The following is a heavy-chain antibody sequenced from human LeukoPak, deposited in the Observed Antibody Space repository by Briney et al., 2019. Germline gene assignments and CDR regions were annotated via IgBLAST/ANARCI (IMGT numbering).Heavy chain of an antibody. CDR3: ARGIRGSYDSSGYLDY. J-gene: IGHJ4*02. Sequence: ASVKVSCKASGGTFSSYAISWVRQAPGQGLEWMGGIIPIFGTANYAQKFQGRVTITADESTSTAYMELSSLRSEDTAVYYCARGIRGSYDSSGYLDYWGQGTLVTVSS. V-gene: IGHV1-69*13. D-gene: IGHD3-22*01. CDR1: GGTFSSYA. CDR2: IIPIFGTA.